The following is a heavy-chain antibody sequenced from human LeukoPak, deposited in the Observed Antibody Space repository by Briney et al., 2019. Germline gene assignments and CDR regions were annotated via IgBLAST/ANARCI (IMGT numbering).Heavy chain of an antibody. Sequence: GGSLRLSCAASGFTFNLNRIHWVRQVPGKGLEWISWIETDGSKSGYLRSVQGRFTVSRDNSKNTLYLQMNSLRAEDTAVYYCAVIPVLTDAFDIRGQGTMVTVSS. V-gene: IGHV3-74*01. CDR1: GFTFNLNR. D-gene: IGHD3-9*01. CDR3: AVIPVLTDAFDI. CDR2: IETDGSKS. J-gene: IGHJ3*02.